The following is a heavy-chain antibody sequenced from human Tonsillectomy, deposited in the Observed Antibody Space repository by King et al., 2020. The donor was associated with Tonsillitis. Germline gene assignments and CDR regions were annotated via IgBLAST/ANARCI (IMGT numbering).Heavy chain of an antibody. CDR3: ARYVSGSFDY. CDR1: GCSISSSDHY. Sequence: LQLQESGPGVVKPSETLSLTCTVSGCSISSSDHYWAWIRQPPGKGLEWIGYVYYSGTIFYNPSLKSRTTISGGTSENRFSLKLSSVTAADTAVYFCARYVSGSFDYWGQGALVTVSS. D-gene: IGHD1-26*01. CDR2: VYYSGTI. J-gene: IGHJ4*02. V-gene: IGHV4-39*01.